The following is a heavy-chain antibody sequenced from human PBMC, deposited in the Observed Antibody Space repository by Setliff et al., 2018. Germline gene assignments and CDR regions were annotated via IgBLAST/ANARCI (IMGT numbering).Heavy chain of an antibody. Sequence: GGSLRLSCAASGFSFGPYAMNWVRQAPGGGLEWVSAIRGTGSHTYYPDSVKCRFTISRDYSKNTLYLQMNSLRADDTAVYYCAKVGDCSGASCYSFYNDMDVWGKGTTVTVSS. D-gene: IGHD2-15*01. CDR2: IRGTGSHT. CDR1: GFSFGPYA. V-gene: IGHV3-23*01. J-gene: IGHJ6*03. CDR3: AKVGDCSGASCYSFYNDMDV.